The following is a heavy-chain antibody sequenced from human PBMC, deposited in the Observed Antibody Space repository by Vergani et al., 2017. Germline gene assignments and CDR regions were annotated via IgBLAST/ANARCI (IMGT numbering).Heavy chain of an antibody. CDR3: ARDNKQLRPRAFVL. V-gene: IGHV4-61*02. CDR2: IYVSGIT. J-gene: IGHJ3*01. CDR1: GASINNDFYY. D-gene: IGHD4-23*01. Sequence: QVQLQESGPGLVKPSQTLSLTCTVSGASINNDFYYWHWIRPPAGKGLEWIGRIYVSGITDYNSSLQSRVSMSVDTSKNQFSLTLTSVTAADTAVYYCARDNKQLRPRAFVLLGQGTMVTVSS.